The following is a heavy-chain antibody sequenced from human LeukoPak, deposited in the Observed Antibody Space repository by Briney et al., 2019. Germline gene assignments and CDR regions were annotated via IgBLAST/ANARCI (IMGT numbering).Heavy chain of an antibody. CDR1: GGSISTSSYY. D-gene: IGHD3-16*02. CDR2: IFYSGST. V-gene: IGHV4-39*07. Sequence: PSETLSLTCTVSGGSISTSSYYWGWVRQPPGKGLEWIGNIFYSGSTYYSPSLKSRVTISLDTSRNQFSLKLTSVTAADTAVYYCARLLGPFDFVWGSSRSDWGQGILVTVSS. J-gene: IGHJ4*02. CDR3: ARLLGPFDFVWGSSRSD.